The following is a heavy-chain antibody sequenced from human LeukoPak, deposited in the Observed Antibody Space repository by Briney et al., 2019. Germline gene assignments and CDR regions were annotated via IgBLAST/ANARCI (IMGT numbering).Heavy chain of an antibody. Sequence: PSETLSLTCTVSGYSISSGYYWGWIRQPPGKGLEWIGSIYYSGSTYYNPSLKSRVTISVDTSKNQFSLKLSSVTAADTAVYYCARYTAMVNDAFDIWGQGTMVTVSS. V-gene: IGHV4-38-2*02. D-gene: IGHD5-18*01. J-gene: IGHJ3*02. CDR1: GYSISSGYY. CDR3: ARYTAMVNDAFDI. CDR2: IYYSGST.